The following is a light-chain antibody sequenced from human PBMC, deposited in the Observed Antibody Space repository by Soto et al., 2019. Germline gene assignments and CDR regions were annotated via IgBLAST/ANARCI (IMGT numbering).Light chain of an antibody. J-gene: IGKJ1*01. V-gene: IGKV3-15*01. CDR2: GAS. CDR1: QSVSSN. Sequence: EIVMSQSPATLSVSPGERATLSCRASQSVSSNLAWYQQKPGQAPRLLIYGASTRATRIPARFSGSGSGTEFTLTISSLRSEDFAVYYCQQYTTFGQGTKVEIK. CDR3: QQYTT.